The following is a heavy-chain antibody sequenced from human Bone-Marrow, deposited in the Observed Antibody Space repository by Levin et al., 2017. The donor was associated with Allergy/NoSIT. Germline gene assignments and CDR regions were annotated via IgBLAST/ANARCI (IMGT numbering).Heavy chain of an antibody. D-gene: IGHD5-18*01. V-gene: IGHV2-5*02. Sequence: SGPTLVKPKQTLTLTCTFSGFSLSTSGVGVGWIRQPPGKALEWLALIYWDDDLRYSPSLQSRLTITKDTSKNQVVLTMTNMAPADTGTHFCAHSQSLRPGLPGYNYGPFDFWGQGTLVIVSS. CDR2: IYWDDDL. CDR1: GFSLSTSGVG. J-gene: IGHJ4*02. CDR3: AHSQSLRPGLPGYNYGPFDF.